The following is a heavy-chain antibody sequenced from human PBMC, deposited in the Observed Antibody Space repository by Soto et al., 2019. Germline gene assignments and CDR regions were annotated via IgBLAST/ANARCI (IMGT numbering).Heavy chain of an antibody. CDR3: ASSSIAARPFISNYYYYGMDV. CDR1: GGTFSSYA. V-gene: IGHV1-69*13. D-gene: IGHD6-6*01. Sequence: SVKVSCKASGGTFSSYAISWVRQAPGQWLEWMGVIIPIFGTANYAQKFQGRVTITADESTSTAYMELSSLRSEDTAVYYCASSSIAARPFISNYYYYGMDVWGQGTTVTVSS. J-gene: IGHJ6*02. CDR2: IIPIFGTA.